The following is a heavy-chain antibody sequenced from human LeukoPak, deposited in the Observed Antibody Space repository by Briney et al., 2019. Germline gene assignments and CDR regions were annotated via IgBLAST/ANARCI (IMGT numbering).Heavy chain of an antibody. CDR1: GGSFSGYY. CDR3: ARIIYSSSWYGYYYYYMDV. Sequence: PSETLSLTCAVYGGSFSGYYWSWIRQPPGKGLEWIGEINHSGSTNYNPSLKSRVTISVDTSKNQFSLKLSSVTAADTAVYYCARIIYSSSWYGYYYYYMDVWGKGTTVTISS. CDR2: INHSGST. J-gene: IGHJ6*03. V-gene: IGHV4-34*01. D-gene: IGHD6-13*01.